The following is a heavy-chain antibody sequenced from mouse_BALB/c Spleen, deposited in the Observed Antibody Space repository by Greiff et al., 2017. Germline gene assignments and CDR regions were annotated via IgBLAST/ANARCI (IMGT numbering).Heavy chain of an antibody. Sequence: EVKLQESGPGLVKPSQSLSLTCTVTGYSITSDYAWNWIRQFPGNKLEWMGYISYSGSTSYNPSLKSRISITRDTSKNQFFLQLNSVTTEDTATYYCARRRVYGYDDYYFDYWGQGTTLTVSS. V-gene: IGHV3-2*02. J-gene: IGHJ2*01. CDR2: ISYSGST. CDR3: ARRRVYGYDDYYFDY. CDR1: GYSITSDYA. D-gene: IGHD2-2*01.